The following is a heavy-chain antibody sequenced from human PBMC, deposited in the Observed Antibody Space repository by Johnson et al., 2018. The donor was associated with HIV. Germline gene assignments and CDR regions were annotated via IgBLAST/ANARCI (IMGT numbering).Heavy chain of an antibody. CDR1: GFTFSSYW. J-gene: IGHJ3*02. V-gene: IGHV3-7*02. CDR3: ARVSMLFIAADAFDI. Sequence: VQLVESGGGLVQPGGSLRLFCAASGFTFSSYWMSWVRQAPGKGLEWVANINQDGSEKYDLDSEKGRFTISRDNAENSLYLQMNSLRAEDTAVYYCARVSMLFIAADAFDIWGQGTMVTVSS. CDR2: INQDGSEK. D-gene: IGHD2-21*01.